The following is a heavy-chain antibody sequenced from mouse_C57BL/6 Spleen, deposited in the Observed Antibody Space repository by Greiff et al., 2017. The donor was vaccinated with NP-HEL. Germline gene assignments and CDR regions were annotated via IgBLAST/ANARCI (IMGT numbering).Heavy chain of an antibody. J-gene: IGHJ2*01. CDR3: ARSVYGRLDY. CDR2: IHPNSGST. Sequence: QVQLQQPGAELVKPGASVKLSCKASGYTFTSYWMHWVKQRPGQGLEWIGMIHPNSGSTNYNEKFKSKATLTVDKSSSTAYMQLSSLTSEDSAAYYCARSVYGRLDYWGQGTTLTVSS. CDR1: GYTFTSYW. D-gene: IGHD2-10*02. V-gene: IGHV1-64*01.